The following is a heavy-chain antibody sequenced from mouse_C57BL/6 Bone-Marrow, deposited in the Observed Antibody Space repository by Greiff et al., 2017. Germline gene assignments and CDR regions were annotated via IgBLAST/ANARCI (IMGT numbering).Heavy chain of an antibody. CDR3: TTISYGPWYFDV. Sequence: VQLQQSGTVLARPGASVKMSCKTSGYTFTSYWMHWVKQRPGKGLEWIGAIYPGNSDTSYNQKFKGKAKLTAVTSSSTAYMELSSLTNEDSAVFYCTTISYGPWYFDVWGTGTTVTVAS. V-gene: IGHV1-5*01. D-gene: IGHD1-1*01. CDR1: GYTFTSYW. J-gene: IGHJ1*03. CDR2: IYPGNSDT.